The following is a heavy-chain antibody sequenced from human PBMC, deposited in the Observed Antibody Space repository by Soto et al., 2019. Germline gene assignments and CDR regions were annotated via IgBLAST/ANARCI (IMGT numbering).Heavy chain of an antibody. CDR1: GGSISSGGYY. CDR3: ARDVTVTDDWYFDL. V-gene: IGHV4-31*03. D-gene: IGHD4-17*01. CDR2: IYYSGST. J-gene: IGHJ2*01. Sequence: QVQLQESGPGLVKPSQTLSLTCTVSGGSISSGGYYWSWIRQHPGKGLEWIGYIYYSGSTYYNPSLKSRVTRSVDTSKNQFALKLSSVTAADTAVYYCARDVTVTDDWYFDLWGRGTLVTVSS.